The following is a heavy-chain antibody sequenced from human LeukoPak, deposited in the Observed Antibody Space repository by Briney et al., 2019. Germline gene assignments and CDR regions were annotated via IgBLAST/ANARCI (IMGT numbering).Heavy chain of an antibody. CDR2: IYHSGST. Sequence: SETLSLTCAVSGYSISSGYYWGWIRQPPGKGLEWIGSIYHSGSTYHNPSLKSRVTISVDTSKNQFSLKLSSVTAADTAVYYCARTPDANWFDPWGQGTLVTVSS. V-gene: IGHV4-38-2*01. CDR3: ARTPDANWFDP. J-gene: IGHJ5*02. CDR1: GYSISSGYY.